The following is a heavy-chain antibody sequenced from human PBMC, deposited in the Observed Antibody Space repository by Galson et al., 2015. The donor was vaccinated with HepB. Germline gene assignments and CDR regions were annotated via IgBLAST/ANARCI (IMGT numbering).Heavy chain of an antibody. CDR3: ARARLPGIAAAGRRWFDP. CDR2: MNPNSGNT. D-gene: IGHD6-13*01. Sequence: SVKVSCKASGSTFTSYDINWVRQATGQGLEWMGWMNPNSGNTGYAQKFQGRVTMTRNTSISTAYMELSSLRSEDTAVYYCARARLPGIAAAGRRWFDPWGQGTLVTVSS. CDR1: GSTFTSYD. J-gene: IGHJ5*02. V-gene: IGHV1-8*01.